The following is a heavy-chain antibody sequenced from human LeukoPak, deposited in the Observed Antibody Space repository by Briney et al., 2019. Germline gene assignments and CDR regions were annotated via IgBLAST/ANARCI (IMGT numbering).Heavy chain of an antibody. CDR2: INSDGSST. CDR3: ARDKDGSGSYYGVDV. CDR1: GFTFSSYW. D-gene: IGHD3-10*01. Sequence: GGSLRLSCAASGFTFSSYWMHWVRQAPGKGLVWVSRINSDGSSTSYADSVKGRFTISRDNAKNTLYLQMNSLRAEDTAVYYCARDKDGSGSYYGVDVWGQGTTVTVSS. V-gene: IGHV3-74*01. J-gene: IGHJ6*02.